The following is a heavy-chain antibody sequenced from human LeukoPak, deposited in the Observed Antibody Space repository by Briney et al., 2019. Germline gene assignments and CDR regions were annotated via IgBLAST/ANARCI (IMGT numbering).Heavy chain of an antibody. D-gene: IGHD5-18*01. CDR2: ISTSSDYI. CDR3: AREKGFNYGPDY. V-gene: IGHV3-21*01. J-gene: IGHJ4*02. Sequence: GGSLRLSCVVSGFTFSSCNMTWVRQAPGKGLEWVSSISTSSDYISYADSVKGRFTISRDNAKKSLYLQMNNLSAEDTAVYYCAREKGFNYGPDYWGQGTLVTVSS. CDR1: GFTFSSCN.